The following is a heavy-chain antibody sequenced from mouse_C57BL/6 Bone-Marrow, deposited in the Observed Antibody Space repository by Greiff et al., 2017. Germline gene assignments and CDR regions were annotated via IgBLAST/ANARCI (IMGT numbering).Heavy chain of an antibody. CDR3: TRQVGGSSLWYFDV. CDR2: IDPETGGT. CDR1: GYTFTDYE. V-gene: IGHV1-15*01. D-gene: IGHD1-1*02. J-gene: IGHJ1*03. Sequence: QVQLQQSGAELVRPGASVTLSCKASGYTFTDYEMHWVKQTPVHGLEWIGAIDPETGGTAYNQKFKGKAILTADKSSSTAYLELRSLTSEDSAVYYCTRQVGGSSLWYFDVRGTETTVTVS.